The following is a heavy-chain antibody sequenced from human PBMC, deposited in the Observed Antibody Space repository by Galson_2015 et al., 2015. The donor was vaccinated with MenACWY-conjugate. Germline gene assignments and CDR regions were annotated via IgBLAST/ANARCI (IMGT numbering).Heavy chain of an antibody. CDR3: TRLPIVGAAMEAFDI. Sequence: SLRLSCAASGFTFSGSAMHWVRQASGKGLEWVGRIRSKANRYATAYAASVKGRFTISRDDSKNTAYLQMNSLKTEDTAVYYCTRLPIVGAAMEAFDIWGQGTMVTVSS. CDR1: GFTFSGSA. D-gene: IGHD1-26*01. V-gene: IGHV3-73*01. J-gene: IGHJ3*02. CDR2: IRSKANRYAT.